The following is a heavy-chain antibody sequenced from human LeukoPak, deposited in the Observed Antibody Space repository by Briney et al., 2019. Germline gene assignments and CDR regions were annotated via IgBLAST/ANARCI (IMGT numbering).Heavy chain of an antibody. Sequence: ASVKVSCKASGYTLTSYSMHWVRRAPGQGLEWMGIFDPRGDSTSHAQKFQGRVSMTSDTSTGTVYMELSSLRSEDTAVYYCARDSNWSVDYWGQGTLVTVSS. CDR3: ARDSNWSVDY. J-gene: IGHJ4*02. V-gene: IGHV1-46*01. CDR2: FDPRGDST. CDR1: GYTLTSYS. D-gene: IGHD6-13*01.